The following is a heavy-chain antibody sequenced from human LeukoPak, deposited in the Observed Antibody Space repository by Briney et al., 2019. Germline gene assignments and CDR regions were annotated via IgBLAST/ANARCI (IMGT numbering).Heavy chain of an antibody. CDR3: ASSGSLPTFDY. J-gene: IGHJ4*02. CDR2: INDSGSP. Sequence: SETLSLTCAVYGGSSRGYYWNWLWIRQSPGKGLEWIGEINDSGSPNYNPSLKSRVTISENKSLNQFSLRLSSVTAADTAVYCCASSGSLPTFDYWGQGTLVTVSS. D-gene: IGHD1-26*01. V-gene: IGHV4-34*01. CDR1: GGSSRGYY.